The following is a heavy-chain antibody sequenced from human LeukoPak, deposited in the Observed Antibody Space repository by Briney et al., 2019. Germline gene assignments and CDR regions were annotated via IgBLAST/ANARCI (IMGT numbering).Heavy chain of an antibody. CDR3: AREAKGYSGFTY. CDR1: GGSISSSSYY. Sequence: SSETLSLTCTVSGGSISSSSYYWGWIRQPPGKGLEWIGSIYYSGSTNYNPSLKSRVTISVDTSKNQFSLKLSSVTAADTAVYYCAREAKGYSGFTYWGQGTLVTVSS. CDR2: IYYSGST. D-gene: IGHD5-12*01. V-gene: IGHV4-39*07. J-gene: IGHJ4*02.